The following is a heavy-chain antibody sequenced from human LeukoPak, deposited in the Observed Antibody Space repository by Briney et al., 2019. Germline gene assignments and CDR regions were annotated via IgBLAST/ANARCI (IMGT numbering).Heavy chain of an antibody. CDR2: ISYDGSNK. J-gene: IGHJ4*02. V-gene: IGHV3-30-3*01. CDR3: ARAENWNDSPFDY. D-gene: IGHD1-1*01. Sequence: GGSLRLSCAASRFTFSTYTMHWGRQAPGKGLEWVAVISYDGSNKYYADSVKGRFTISRDNSKNTLYLQMNSLRAEDTAVYYCARAENWNDSPFDYWGQGTLVTVSS. CDR1: RFTFSTYT.